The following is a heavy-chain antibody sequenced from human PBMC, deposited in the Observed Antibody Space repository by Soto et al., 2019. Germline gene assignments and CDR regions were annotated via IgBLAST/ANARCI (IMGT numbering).Heavy chain of an antibody. D-gene: IGHD2-21*01. V-gene: IGHV3-43*01. CDR1: GFNFGANT. Sequence: VGSLRLSCAASGFNFGANTIHWVRQAPGKGLEWVSLINWDSSETYYADFVRGRFTISRDNSRNSVYLQLHSLRPEDTALYFCAKDGLWTIDFWGQGTLVTVSS. CDR2: INWDSSET. CDR3: AKDGLWTIDF. J-gene: IGHJ4*02.